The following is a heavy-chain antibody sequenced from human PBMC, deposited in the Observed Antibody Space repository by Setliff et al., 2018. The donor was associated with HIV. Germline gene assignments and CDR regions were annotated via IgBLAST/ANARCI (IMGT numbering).Heavy chain of an antibody. J-gene: IGHJ6*03. V-gene: IGHV5-51*01. CDR3: ARAPRSPLRWRDNLLSSSSFFMDV. CDR2: IYPGDSDT. D-gene: IGHD2-21*01. CDR1: GYIFTDYW. Sequence: PGESLKISCEPSGYIFTDYWIGWVRQMPGKGLEWMVIIYPGDSDTRYSPSFQCQVTFSADKSISAVYLQWDSLKPSDSAIYYCARAPRSPLRWRDNLLSSSSFFMDVWGKGTTVTVSS.